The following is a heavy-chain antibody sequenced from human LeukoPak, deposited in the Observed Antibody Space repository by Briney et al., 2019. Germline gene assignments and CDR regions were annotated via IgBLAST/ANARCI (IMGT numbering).Heavy chain of an antibody. Sequence: SETRSLTCTVSGASISSSFWTRIRQSPGKGLEWLAYIYYTGSTNLNPSLKSRLTISVDTSKNQFSLRLSSVTPADTAIYYCARRLTVSATNWFDPWGQGTLVTVST. CDR2: IYYTGST. V-gene: IGHV4-59*01. D-gene: IGHD5/OR15-5a*01. J-gene: IGHJ5*02. CDR1: GASISSSF. CDR3: ARRLTVSATNWFDP.